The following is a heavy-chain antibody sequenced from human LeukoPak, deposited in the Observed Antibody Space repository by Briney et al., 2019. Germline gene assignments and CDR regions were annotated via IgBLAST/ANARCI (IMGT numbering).Heavy chain of an antibody. J-gene: IGHJ1*01. Sequence: GGSLRPSCAASGFTFSTFAMSWVRQAPGKGLEWVSGISGSGGSTYYADSVKGRFTISRDNSKNTLFLQMNSLRAEDTAVYYCAKVGTQSYYDSSPYRDRIDLWGQGPLVTVSS. V-gene: IGHV3-23*01. CDR3: AKVGTQSYYDSSPYRDRIDL. D-gene: IGHD3-22*01. CDR1: GFTFSTFA. CDR2: ISGSGGST.